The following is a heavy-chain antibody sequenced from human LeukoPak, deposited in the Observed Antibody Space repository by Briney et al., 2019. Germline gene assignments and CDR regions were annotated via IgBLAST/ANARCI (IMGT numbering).Heavy chain of an antibody. CDR3: ARDRKLEYDSSGYYYAFDI. Sequence: SETLSLTCTISGGSIRSSSYYWGWIRQPPGKGLEWIGYIYYSGSTNYNPSLKSRVTISVDTSKNQFSLKLSSVTAADTAVYYCARDRKLEYDSSGYYYAFDIWGQGTMVTVSS. CDR2: IYYSGST. V-gene: IGHV4-61*01. CDR1: GGSIRSSSYY. J-gene: IGHJ3*02. D-gene: IGHD3-22*01.